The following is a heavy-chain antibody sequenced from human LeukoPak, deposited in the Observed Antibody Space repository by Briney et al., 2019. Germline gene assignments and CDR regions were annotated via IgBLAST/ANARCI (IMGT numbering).Heavy chain of an antibody. J-gene: IGHJ3*02. CDR1: GGSICTYY. Sequence: SETLSLTCTVSGGSICTYYWNWIRQAPGKGLEWIGYVYSIGRTNSNPTLRSRVTISVDTSKNQFSLRLTSVTAADTAVYYCAREHSVGGGLDAFDMWGQGTMVTVSS. V-gene: IGHV4-59*01. CDR3: AREHSVGGGLDAFDM. CDR2: VYSIGRT. D-gene: IGHD3-16*01.